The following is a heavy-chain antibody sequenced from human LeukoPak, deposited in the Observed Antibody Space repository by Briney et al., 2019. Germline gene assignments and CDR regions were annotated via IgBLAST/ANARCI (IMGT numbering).Heavy chain of an antibody. V-gene: IGHV4-31*03. Sequence: PSETLSLTCTVSGGSISSGGHYWSWIRQHPGKGLEWIGYIYYSGSTYYNPSLKSRVIISVDTSKNQFSLKLSSVTAADTAVYYCASFSWGLNYGFDYWGQGTLVTVSS. CDR2: IYYSGST. CDR1: GGSISSGGHY. D-gene: IGHD4-11*01. J-gene: IGHJ4*02. CDR3: ASFSWGLNYGFDY.